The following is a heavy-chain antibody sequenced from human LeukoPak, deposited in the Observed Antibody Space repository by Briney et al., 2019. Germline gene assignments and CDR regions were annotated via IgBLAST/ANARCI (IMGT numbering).Heavy chain of an antibody. CDR1: GGSFSGYY. J-gene: IGHJ4*02. Sequence: PSETLSLTCAVYGGSFSGYYWSWIRQPPTKGLEWIGEINHRGSTNYNPSLKSRVTISVDTSKNQFSLQLNSVTPEDTAVYYCAREVDSSSSFDYWGQGTLVTVSS. D-gene: IGHD6-6*01. CDR2: INHRGST. CDR3: AREVDSSSSFDY. V-gene: IGHV4-34*01.